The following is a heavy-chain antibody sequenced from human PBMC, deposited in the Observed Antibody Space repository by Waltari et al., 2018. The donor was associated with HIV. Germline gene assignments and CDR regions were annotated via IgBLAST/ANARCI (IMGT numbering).Heavy chain of an antibody. V-gene: IGHV5-51*01. CDR2: MYPVDAEP. CDR3: ARHHRAVVAAPWEWEY. Sequence: EVQLVQSGAEVKKLGESLKISCKGSGYTFTMYWIGWVRHMAGKGLEWMGIMYPVDAEPRYRPSSQGQVTISADQSISTVYLQWSSLKASDTAMYFCARHHRAVVAAPWEWEYWGQGTLVTVSP. CDR1: GYTFTMYW. J-gene: IGHJ4*02. D-gene: IGHD1-26*01.